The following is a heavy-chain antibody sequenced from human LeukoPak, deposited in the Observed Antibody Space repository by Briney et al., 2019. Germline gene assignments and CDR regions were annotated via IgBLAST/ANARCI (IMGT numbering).Heavy chain of an antibody. CDR3: ARGYGDFRVEGRYFHS. D-gene: IGHD4-17*01. CDR1: DGSITNYD. J-gene: IGHJ4*02. V-gene: IGHV4-59*01. Sequence: SETLSLTCTVSDGSITNYDWSWVRQPPGKGLEFIGHVHYSGTANYNPSLRSRVTISIDTSKKHFFLKLKSVTAADTAVYCCARGYGDFRVEGRYFHSWGQGTLVTVSS. CDR2: VHYSGTA.